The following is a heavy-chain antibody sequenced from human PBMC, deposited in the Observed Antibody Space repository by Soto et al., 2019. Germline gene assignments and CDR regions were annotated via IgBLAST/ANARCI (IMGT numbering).Heavy chain of an antibody. CDR1: GGSISSYY. D-gene: IGHD3-3*01. CDR3: TRARITIGENWFDP. CDR2: IYYSGST. J-gene: IGHJ5*02. Sequence: SETLSLTCTVSGGSISSYYWSLIRQPPGKGLEWIGYIYYSGSTNYNPSLKSRVTISVDTSKNQFSLKLSSVTAADTAVYYCTRARITIGENWFDPWGQGTLVTVSS. V-gene: IGHV4-59*01.